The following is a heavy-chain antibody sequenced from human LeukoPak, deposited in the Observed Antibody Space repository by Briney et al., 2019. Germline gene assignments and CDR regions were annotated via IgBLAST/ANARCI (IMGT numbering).Heavy chain of an antibody. Sequence: GGSLRLSCAASGFTISSYGMSWVRQAPGKGLEWVSSISGGTTYYADSVKGRFTISRGNSKNIVSLQMNSLRAEDTAVYYCAKSVYGSGNYWGQGSLVTVSS. D-gene: IGHD3-10*01. CDR2: ISGGTT. CDR3: AKSVYGSGNY. V-gene: IGHV3-23*01. J-gene: IGHJ4*02. CDR1: GFTISSYG.